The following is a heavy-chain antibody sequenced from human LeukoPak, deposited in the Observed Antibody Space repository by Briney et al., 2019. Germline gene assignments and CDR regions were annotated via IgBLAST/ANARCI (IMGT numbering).Heavy chain of an antibody. J-gene: IGHJ4*02. CDR3: AKGPWHSSSWYYFDY. CDR1: GFMFRRYA. D-gene: IGHD6-13*01. CDR2: ISGSGDST. V-gene: IGHV3-23*01. Sequence: GGFLRLSCAASGFMFRRYAMNWVRQAPGKGLEWVSVISGSGDSTYYADSVKGRFTISRDNSKNTLYLQMNSLRDEDTAVYYCAKGPWHSSSWYYFDYWGQGTLVTVSS.